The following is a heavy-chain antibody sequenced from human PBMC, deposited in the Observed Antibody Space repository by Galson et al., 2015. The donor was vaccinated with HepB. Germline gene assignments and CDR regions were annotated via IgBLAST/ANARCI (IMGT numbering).Heavy chain of an antibody. CDR3: AKDRGDGYNLGLYSFDY. CDR1: GLIFSSYG. CDR2: ITSDGSNK. D-gene: IGHD5-24*01. Sequence: SLRLSCAASGLIFSSYGMHWVRQAPGKGLEWVADITSDGSNKYYADSVKGRFTISRDNSKNTLYLQMNSLRAEDTAVYYCAKDRGDGYNLGLYSFDYWGQGTLVTVSS. J-gene: IGHJ4*02. V-gene: IGHV3-30*18.